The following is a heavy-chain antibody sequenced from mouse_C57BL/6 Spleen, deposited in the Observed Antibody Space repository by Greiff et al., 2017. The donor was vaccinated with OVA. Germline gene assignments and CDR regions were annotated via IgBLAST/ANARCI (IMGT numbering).Heavy chain of an antibody. J-gene: IGHJ2*01. CDR2: ISDGGSYT. D-gene: IGHD2-4*01. CDR1: GFTFSSYA. CDR3: ARDFYYDYDGGFDY. V-gene: IGHV5-4*01. Sequence: EVKLVESGGGLVKPGGSLKLSCAASGFTFSSYAMSWVRQTPEKRLEWVATISDGGSYTYYPDNVKGRFTISRDNATNTLYLQMSHLKSEDTAMYYWARDFYYDYDGGFDYWGQGTTLTVSS.